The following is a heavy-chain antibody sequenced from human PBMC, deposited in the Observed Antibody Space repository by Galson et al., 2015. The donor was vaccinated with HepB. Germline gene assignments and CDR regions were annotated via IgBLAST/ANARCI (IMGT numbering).Heavy chain of an antibody. Sequence: SLRLSCAASGFTFSSHAMTWVRQGPGKGLEWVSTIRHSGDVTYSADSVKGRFTISRDNSKNTLYLQMNSLRVEDTAVYFCAKDLGYYYDTTAVNGALFFDLWGRGTPVTVSS. V-gene: IGHV3-23*01. D-gene: IGHD3-22*01. CDR1: GFTFSSHA. CDR2: IRHSGDVT. CDR3: AKDLGYYYDTTAVNGALFFDL. J-gene: IGHJ2*01.